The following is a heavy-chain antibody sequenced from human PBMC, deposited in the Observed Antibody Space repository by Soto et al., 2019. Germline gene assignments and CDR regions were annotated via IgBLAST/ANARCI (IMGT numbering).Heavy chain of an antibody. V-gene: IGHV4-4*02. J-gene: IGHJ4*02. CDR2: IYHSGTT. CDR3: AIPGAGDFDF. CDR1: GASMSTTDW. Sequence: QVQLQESGPGLVKPSGTLSLTCAVSGASMSTTDWWSWVRQPPGKGLEWIGEIYHSGTTNYNPSLKSRLTMSVDEFKNHFSLTLTSVTAADTAVYYCAIPGAGDFDFWGQGTLVTVSS. D-gene: IGHD6-13*01.